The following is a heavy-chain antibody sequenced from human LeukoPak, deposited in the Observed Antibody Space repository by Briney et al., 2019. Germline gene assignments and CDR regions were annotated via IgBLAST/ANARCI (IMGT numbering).Heavy chain of an antibody. CDR1: GGSISSYY. CDR2: IYYSGST. V-gene: IGHV4-59*12. Sequence: SETLSLTCTVSGGSISSYYWSWIRQPPGKGLQWIGYIYYSGSTNYNPSLKSRVTISVDRSKNQFSLKLRSVTAADTAVYYCARDSGSYSSGYFDYWGQGTLVTVSS. J-gene: IGHJ4*02. CDR3: ARDSGSYSSGYFDY. D-gene: IGHD1-26*01.